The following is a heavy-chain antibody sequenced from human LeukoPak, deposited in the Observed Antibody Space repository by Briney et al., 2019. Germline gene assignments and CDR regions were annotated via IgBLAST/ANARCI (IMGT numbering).Heavy chain of an antibody. CDR2: IYTSGST. J-gene: IGHJ3*02. V-gene: IGHV4-4*07. D-gene: IGHD3-9*01. CDR3: ARDLRYFDWLTPDAFDI. Sequence: SKTLSLTCTVSGGSISSYYWSWIRQPAGKGLEWIGRIYTSGSTNYNPSLKSRVTMSVDTSKNQFSLKLSSVTAADTAVYYCARDLRYFDWLTPDAFDIWGQGTMVTDSS. CDR1: GGSISSYY.